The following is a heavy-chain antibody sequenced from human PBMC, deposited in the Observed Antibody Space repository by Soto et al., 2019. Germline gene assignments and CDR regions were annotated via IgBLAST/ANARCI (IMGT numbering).Heavy chain of an antibody. V-gene: IGHV3-7*01. Sequence: GGSLRLSCAASGFTFSSYWMSWVRQAPGKGLEWVANIKQDGSEKYYVDSVKGRFTISRDNAKNSLYLQMNSLRAEDTAVYYCARDRSDAATKGGYDAFDIWGQGTMVTVSS. D-gene: IGHD2-15*01. CDR1: GFTFSSYW. CDR2: IKQDGSEK. CDR3: ARDRSDAATKGGYDAFDI. J-gene: IGHJ3*02.